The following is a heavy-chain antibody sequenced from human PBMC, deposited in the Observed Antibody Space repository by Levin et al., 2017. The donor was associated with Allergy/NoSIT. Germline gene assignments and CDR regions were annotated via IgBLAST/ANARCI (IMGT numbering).Heavy chain of an antibody. D-gene: IGHD3-3*01. V-gene: IGHV3-48*02. CDR2: ISSSSSTI. CDR3: ARASGYDFWSGDYPDY. CDR1: GFTFSSYS. Sequence: GGSLRLSCAASGFTFSSYSMNWVRQAPGKGLEWVSYISSSSSTIYYADSVKGRFTISRDNAKNSLYLQMNSLRDEDTAVYYCARASGYDFWSGDYPDYWGQGTLVTVSS. J-gene: IGHJ4*02.